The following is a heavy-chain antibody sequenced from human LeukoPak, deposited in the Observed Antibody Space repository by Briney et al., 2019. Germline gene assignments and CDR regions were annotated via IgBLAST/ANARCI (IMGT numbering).Heavy chain of an antibody. CDR1: GGSFSGYY. Sequence: SETLSLTCAVYGGSFSGYYWSWIRQPPGKGLEWIGEINHSGSTNYNPSLKSRVTISVDTSKNQFSLKLSSVTAADTAVYYCARVGSIAARLFDYWGQGTLVTVSS. J-gene: IGHJ4*02. V-gene: IGHV4-34*01. CDR2: INHSGST. CDR3: ARVGSIAARLFDY. D-gene: IGHD6-6*01.